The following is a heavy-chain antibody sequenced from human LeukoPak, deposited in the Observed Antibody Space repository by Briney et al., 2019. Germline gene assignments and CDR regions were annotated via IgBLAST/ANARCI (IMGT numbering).Heavy chain of an antibody. CDR3: ATDTPPQYYYDSSGYLAFDI. D-gene: IGHD3-22*01. CDR1: GGTFSSYA. Sequence: SVKVSCKASGGTFSSYAISWVRQAPGQGLEWMGRIIPILGIANYAQKFQGRVTITADKSTSTAYMELSSLRSEDTAVYYCATDTPPQYYYDSSGYLAFDIWGQGTMVTVSS. CDR2: IIPILGIA. J-gene: IGHJ3*02. V-gene: IGHV1-69*04.